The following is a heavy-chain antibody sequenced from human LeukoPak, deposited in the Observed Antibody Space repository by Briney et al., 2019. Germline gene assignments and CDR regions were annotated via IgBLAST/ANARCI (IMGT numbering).Heavy chain of an antibody. CDR2: IYYSGST. CDR1: GGSISSSSYY. D-gene: IGHD3-10*01. V-gene: IGHV4-39*01. J-gene: IGHJ4*02. Sequence: PSETLSLTCTVSGGSISSSSYYWGWIRQPPGKGLEWIGSIYYSGSTYYNPSLKSRVTISVDTSKNQFSLKLSSVTAADTAVYYCARFPITMVRGAFDYWGQGTQVTVSS. CDR3: ARFPITMVRGAFDY.